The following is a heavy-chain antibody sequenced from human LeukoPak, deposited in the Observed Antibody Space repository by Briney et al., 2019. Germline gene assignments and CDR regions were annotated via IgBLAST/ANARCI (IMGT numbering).Heavy chain of an antibody. D-gene: IGHD4-17*01. J-gene: IGHJ4*02. V-gene: IGHV3-23*01. CDR2: ISPGGDST. CDR1: GFTFSSYA. Sequence: PGGSLRLSCAASGFTFSSYAMAWVRQAPGKGLEWVSAISPGGDSTYYADSVKGRFTISRDNSKNTLYLQVNSLRAEDTALYYCARTVTTGLYSSDYWGQGTLVTVSS. CDR3: ARTVTTGLYSSDY.